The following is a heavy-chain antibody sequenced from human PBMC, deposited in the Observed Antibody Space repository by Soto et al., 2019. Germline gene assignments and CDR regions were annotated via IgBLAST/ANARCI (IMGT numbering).Heavy chain of an antibody. D-gene: IGHD6-13*01. CDR1: GGSVSNYY. CDR3: ARGGVYTTIAAAGYAPTDCYYGMDV. J-gene: IGHJ6*02. CDR2: IYYSGST. Sequence: SETLSLTCSVSGGSVSNYYWRCIRQPPGKGLEWIEYIYYSGSTNYNPSLKSRVTISVDTSKNQFSLNLSSVTAADPAVYYCARGGVYTTIAAAGYAPTDCYYGMDVWGQGTTVTVSS. V-gene: IGHV4-59*02.